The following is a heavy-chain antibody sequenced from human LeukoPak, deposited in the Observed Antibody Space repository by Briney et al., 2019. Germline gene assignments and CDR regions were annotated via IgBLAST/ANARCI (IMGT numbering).Heavy chain of an antibody. J-gene: IGHJ4*02. Sequence: GGSLRLSCTASGFTFSSSWMAWVRQASGKGLEWVANIKYDGSTKHSVDSVTGRFTISRDNAKNSLYLQMNNLRVDNTAVYYCARDTDGNLDHWGQGTLVTVSS. CDR1: GFTFSSSW. D-gene: IGHD2-8*01. CDR2: IKYDGSTK. CDR3: ARDTDGNLDH. V-gene: IGHV3-7*01.